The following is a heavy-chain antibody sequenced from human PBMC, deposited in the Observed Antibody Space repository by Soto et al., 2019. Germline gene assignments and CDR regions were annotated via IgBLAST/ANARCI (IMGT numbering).Heavy chain of an antibody. J-gene: IGHJ3*02. CDR3: TTAFFLRSYDAFDI. D-gene: IGHD4-17*01. CDR2: IKSRTDGGTT. CDR1: GFTFSNAW. Sequence: GSLRLSCAASGFTFSNAWMGRVRQAPGKGLEWVGRIKSRTDGGTTDYAAPVKGRFTISRDDSKNTLYLQMNSLKTEDTAVYYCTTAFFLRSYDAFDIWGQGTMVTVSS. V-gene: IGHV3-15*01.